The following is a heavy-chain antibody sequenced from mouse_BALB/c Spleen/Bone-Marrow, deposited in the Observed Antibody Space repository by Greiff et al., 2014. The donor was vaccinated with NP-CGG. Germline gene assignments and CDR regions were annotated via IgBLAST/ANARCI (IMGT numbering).Heavy chain of an antibody. CDR3: ASYYYGSSFFAY. Sequence: VQLKESGAELVKPGGSGKLSCTTSCFNIKDTYMHWGEQRPEQGLEWVGRIYPANGNTKYDPKFQGKATITADTSSNTAYLQLSSLTSEDTAVYYCASYYYGSSFFAYWGQGTLVTVSA. CDR1: CFNIKDTY. V-gene: IGHV14-3*02. J-gene: IGHJ3*01. CDR2: IYPANGNT. D-gene: IGHD1-1*01.